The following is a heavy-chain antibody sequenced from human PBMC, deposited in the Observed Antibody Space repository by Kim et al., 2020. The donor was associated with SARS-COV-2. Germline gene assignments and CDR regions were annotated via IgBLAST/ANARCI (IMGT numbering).Heavy chain of an antibody. V-gene: IGHV4-39*01. CDR3: ARGKYYDFWSGYYLGLVFDY. J-gene: IGHJ4*02. CDR2: IYYSGST. CDR1: GGSISSSSYY. Sequence: SETLSLTCTVSGGSISSSSYYWGWIRQPPGKGLEWIGSIYYSGSTYYNPSLKSRVTISVDTSKNQFSLKLSSVTAADTAVYYCARGKYYDFWSGYYLGLVFDYWGQGTLVTVSS. D-gene: IGHD3-3*01.